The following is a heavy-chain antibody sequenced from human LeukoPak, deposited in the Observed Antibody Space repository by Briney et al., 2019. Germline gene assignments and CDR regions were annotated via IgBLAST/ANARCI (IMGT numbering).Heavy chain of an antibody. CDR1: GYTFTSYA. V-gene: IGHV1-2*02. J-gene: IGHJ4*02. CDR2: INPKSGGT. Sequence: GASVKVSCKASGYTFTSYAMSWVRQAPGQGLEWLGWINPKSGGTSYAQKFQGRVTLTRDTSISTAYMELNRLRSDDTALYYCTRDAKYSSERSDYWGQGTLVTVSS. D-gene: IGHD6-19*01. CDR3: TRDAKYSSERSDY.